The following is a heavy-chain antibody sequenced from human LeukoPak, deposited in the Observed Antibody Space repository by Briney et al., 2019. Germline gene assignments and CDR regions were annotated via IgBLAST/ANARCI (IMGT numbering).Heavy chain of an antibody. CDR1: GFTVSTNY. D-gene: IGHD2-15*01. V-gene: IGHV3-15*01. Sequence: GGSLRLSCAVSGFTVSTNYMTWVRQAPGKGLEWVGRIKNKIDGGTTDYAAPVKGRFTISRDDSKNTLYLQMNSLKTEDTAVYYCVVVALDYWGQGTLVTVSS. CDR2: IKNKIDGGTT. J-gene: IGHJ4*02. CDR3: VVVALDY.